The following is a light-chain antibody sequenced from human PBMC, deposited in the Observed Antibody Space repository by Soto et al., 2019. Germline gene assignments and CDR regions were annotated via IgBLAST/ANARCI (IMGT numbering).Light chain of an antibody. V-gene: IGLV1-44*01. CDR1: SSNIGSNS. J-gene: IGLJ2*01. Sequence: QPVLTQPPSASGTPGQRATISCSGSSSNIGSNSVNWYQQLPGTAPKLLIYSNNQRPSGVPDRFSGSKSGTSTSASLAISGLQSEDEGDYYCAAWDDSLNGHVVFGGGTQLTVL. CDR3: AAWDDSLNGHVV. CDR2: SNN.